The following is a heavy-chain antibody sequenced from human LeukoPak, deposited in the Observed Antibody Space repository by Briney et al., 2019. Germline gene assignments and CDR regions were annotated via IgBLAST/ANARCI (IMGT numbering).Heavy chain of an antibody. J-gene: IGHJ4*02. CDR1: GFTFSSYG. Sequence: GGSLRLSCAASGFTFSSYGMHWVRQAPGKGLEWVAVISYDGSNKYYADSVKGRLTISRDNSKNTLYLQMNSLRAEDTAVYYCAKDSQDIVVVPAAMAGHFDYWGQGTLVTVSS. V-gene: IGHV3-30*18. D-gene: IGHD2-2*01. CDR2: ISYDGSNK. CDR3: AKDSQDIVVVPAAMAGHFDY.